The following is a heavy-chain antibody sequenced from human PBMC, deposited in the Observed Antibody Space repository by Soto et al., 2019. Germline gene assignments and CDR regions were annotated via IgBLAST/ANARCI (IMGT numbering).Heavy chain of an antibody. CDR2: IYYSGST. Sequence: SETLSLTCTVSGSSISSYYWSWIRQPPGKGLEWIGYIYYSGSTNYNPSLKSRVTISVDTSKNQFSLKLSSVTAADTAVYYCARGRDGYNWFDPWGQGTLVTVSS. J-gene: IGHJ5*02. CDR3: ARGRDGYNWFDP. CDR1: GSSISSYY. D-gene: IGHD5-12*01. V-gene: IGHV4-59*01.